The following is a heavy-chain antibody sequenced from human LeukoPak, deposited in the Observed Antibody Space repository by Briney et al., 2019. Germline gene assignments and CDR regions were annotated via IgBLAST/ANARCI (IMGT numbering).Heavy chain of an antibody. D-gene: IGHD3-16*02. J-gene: IGHJ4*02. CDR2: IYYSGST. V-gene: IGHV4-39*01. CDR1: GGSISSSSYY. CDR3: ARNRADYDYVRGSYRSVFDY. Sequence: TTSETLSLTCTVSGGSISSSSYYWGWIRQPPGKGLEWIGSIYYSGSTYYNSSLKSRVTISVDTSKNQFSLKLSSVTAADTAVYYCARNRADYDYVRGSYRSVFDYWGQGTLVTVSS.